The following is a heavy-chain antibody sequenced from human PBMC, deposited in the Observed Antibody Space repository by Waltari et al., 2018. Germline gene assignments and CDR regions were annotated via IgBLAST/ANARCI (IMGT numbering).Heavy chain of an antibody. CDR2: IIPIFGTA. V-gene: IGHV1-69*01. CDR3: ARSITMIVVVTSDDAFDI. CDR1: GGTFSSYA. D-gene: IGHD3-22*01. J-gene: IGHJ3*02. Sequence: QVQLVQSGAEVKTPGSSVKVSCKASGGTFSSYAISGGGLAPGKGLEWMGGIIPIFGTANYAQKFQGRVTITADESTSTAYMELSSLRSEDTAVYYCARSITMIVVVTSDDAFDIWGQGTMVTVSS.